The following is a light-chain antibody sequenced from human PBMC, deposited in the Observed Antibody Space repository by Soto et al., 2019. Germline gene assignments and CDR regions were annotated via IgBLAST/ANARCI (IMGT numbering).Light chain of an antibody. J-gene: IGKJ5*01. CDR3: QQYNNWPPIT. CDR2: GAS. V-gene: IGKV3-15*01. CDR1: QNVSSN. Sequence: EIVLTQSPGTLSLSPGERATPSCRASQNVSSNYLAWYQQRPGQAPRLLMYGASTRVIGVPDRFSGGRSGTEFTLTISSLQSEDFAVYYCQQYNNWPPITFGQGTRLEIK.